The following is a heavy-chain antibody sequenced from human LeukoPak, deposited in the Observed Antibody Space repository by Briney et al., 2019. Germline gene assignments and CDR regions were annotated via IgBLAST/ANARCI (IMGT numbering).Heavy chain of an antibody. V-gene: IGHV4-59*01. D-gene: IGHD4-17*01. J-gene: IGHJ4*02. CDR3: ARGSRTVPFDY. CDR2: IYYSGST. CDR1: GGSISSYY. Sequence: PSETLSLTCTVSGGSISSYYWSWIRQPPGKGLEWIGYIYYSGSTNYNPSLKSRVTISVDTSKNQFSLKLSSVTAADTAVYYCARGSRTVPFDYWGRGTLVTVSS.